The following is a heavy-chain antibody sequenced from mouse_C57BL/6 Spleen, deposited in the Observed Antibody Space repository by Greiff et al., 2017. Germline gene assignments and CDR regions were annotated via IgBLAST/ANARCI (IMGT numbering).Heavy chain of an antibody. CDR1: GYSITSGYD. J-gene: IGHJ4*01. CDR3: AREGDDYYAMDY. V-gene: IGHV3-1*01. Sequence: VQLKQSGPGMVKPSQSLSLTCTVTGYSITSGYDWHWIRHFPGNKLEWMGYISYSGSTNYNPSLKSRISITHDTSKNHFFLKLNSVTTEDTATYYCAREGDDYYAMDYWGQGTSVTVSS. CDR2: ISYSGST.